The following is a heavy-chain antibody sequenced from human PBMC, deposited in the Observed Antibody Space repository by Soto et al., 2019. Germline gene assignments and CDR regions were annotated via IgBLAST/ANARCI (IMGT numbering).Heavy chain of an antibody. J-gene: IGHJ6*03. Sequence: SETLSLTCTVSGGSISSGGYYWSWIGQHPGKGLEWIGYIYYSGSTYYNPSLKSRVTISVDTSKNQFSLKLSSVTAADTAVYSCARVVVVPADMDVWGKGTTVTVSS. CDR1: GGSISSGGYY. CDR3: ARVVVVPADMDV. V-gene: IGHV4-31*03. D-gene: IGHD2-2*01. CDR2: IYYSGST.